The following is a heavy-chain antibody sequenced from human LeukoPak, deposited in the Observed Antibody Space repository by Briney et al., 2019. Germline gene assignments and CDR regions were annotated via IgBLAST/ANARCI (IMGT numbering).Heavy chain of an antibody. V-gene: IGHV3-15*01. CDR3: TTDSKCSSTSCRDY. CDR1: GFTFSNVW. Sequence: PGGSLRLSCAASGFTFSNVWMSWVRQAPGKGLEWVGRIKSKTDGGTADYAAPVKGRFTISRDDSKNTLYLQMNSLKTEDTAVYYCTTDSKCSSTSCRDYWGQGTLATVSS. J-gene: IGHJ4*02. D-gene: IGHD2-2*01. CDR2: IKSKTDGGTA.